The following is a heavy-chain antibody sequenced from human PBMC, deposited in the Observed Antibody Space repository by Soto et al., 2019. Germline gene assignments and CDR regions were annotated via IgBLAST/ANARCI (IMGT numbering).Heavy chain of an antibody. J-gene: IGHJ6*02. D-gene: IGHD3-9*01. CDR1: GGSISSSSYY. Sequence: SETLSLTCTVSGGSISSSSYYWGWIRQPPGKGLEWIGSIYCSGSTYYNPSLKSRVTISVDTSKNQFSLKLSSVTAADTAVYYCASFAYYDILTGQYYYYGMDVWGQGTTVTVSS. V-gene: IGHV4-39*01. CDR3: ASFAYYDILTGQYYYYGMDV. CDR2: IYCSGST.